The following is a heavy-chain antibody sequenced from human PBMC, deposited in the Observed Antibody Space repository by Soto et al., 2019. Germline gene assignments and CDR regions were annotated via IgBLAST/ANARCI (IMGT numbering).Heavy chain of an antibody. D-gene: IGHD3-10*01. Sequence: SVKVSCKASGGTFSSYAISWVRQAPGQGLEWMGGIIPIFGTANYAQKFQGRVTITADGSTSTAYMELSSLRSEDTAVYYCARERGITMVRQRYYYYGMDVWGQGTTVTVSS. V-gene: IGHV1-69*13. CDR1: GGTFSSYA. J-gene: IGHJ6*02. CDR3: ARERGITMVRQRYYYYGMDV. CDR2: IIPIFGTA.